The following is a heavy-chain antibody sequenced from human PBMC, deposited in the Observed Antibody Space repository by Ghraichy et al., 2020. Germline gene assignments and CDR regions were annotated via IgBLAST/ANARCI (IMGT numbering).Heavy chain of an antibody. CDR1: GGTFSSYA. J-gene: IGHJ6*02. D-gene: IGHD3-3*01. Sequence: SVKVSCKASGGTFSSYAISWVRQAPGQGLEWMGGIIPIFGTANYAQKFQGRVTITADESTSTAYMELSSLRSEDTAVYYCARDTHYDFWSGYPVGAAPEYYYYGMDVWGQGTTVTVSS. CDR2: IIPIFGTA. V-gene: IGHV1-69*13. CDR3: ARDTHYDFWSGYPVGAAPEYYYYGMDV.